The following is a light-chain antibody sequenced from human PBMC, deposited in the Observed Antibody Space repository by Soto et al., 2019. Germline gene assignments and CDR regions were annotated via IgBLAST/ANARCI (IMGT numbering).Light chain of an antibody. CDR2: DAS. J-gene: IGKJ1*01. Sequence: DIQMTQSPSTLSASVGDRVTITCRASQSISRWLAWYQQKPGKAPRLLIHDASSLQSGAPSRFSGSGSGTEFTLTISSLQPDDFATYFRQQHQSYWSFGQGTKVDIK. CDR1: QSISRW. V-gene: IGKV1-5*01. CDR3: QQHQSYWS.